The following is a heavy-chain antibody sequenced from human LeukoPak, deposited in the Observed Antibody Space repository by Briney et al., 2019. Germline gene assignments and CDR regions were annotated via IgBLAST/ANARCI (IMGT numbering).Heavy chain of an antibody. D-gene: IGHD2-15*01. CDR2: IYSDGRT. Sequence: GGSLRLSCAASGFTVSSNYMSWVRQGPGKGLKWVSIIYSDGRTYYADSVKGRFIISRDNSKNMLYLQMNSLRAEDTAVYYCARTRLDMGDAFDIWGQGTMVTVSS. CDR1: GFTVSSNY. J-gene: IGHJ3*02. V-gene: IGHV3-66*01. CDR3: ARTRLDMGDAFDI.